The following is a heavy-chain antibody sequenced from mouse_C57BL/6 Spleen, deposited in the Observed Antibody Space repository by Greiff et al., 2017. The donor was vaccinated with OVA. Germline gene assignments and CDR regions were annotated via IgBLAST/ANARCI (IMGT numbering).Heavy chain of an antibody. J-gene: IGHJ2*01. CDR3: ANSSGDYFDY. Sequence: VQLQQSGPELVKPGASVKISCKASGYAFSSSWMNWVKQRPGQGLEWIGRIYPGDGDTNYNGKFKGKATLTADKSSSKAYMQLSSLTSEDSAVYFCANSSGDYFDYWGQGTTLTVSS. D-gene: IGHD3-2*02. CDR1: GYAFSSSW. V-gene: IGHV1-82*01. CDR2: IYPGDGDT.